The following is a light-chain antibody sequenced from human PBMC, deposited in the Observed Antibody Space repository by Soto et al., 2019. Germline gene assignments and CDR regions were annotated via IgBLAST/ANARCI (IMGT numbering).Light chain of an antibody. Sequence: ERVMTQSPDTLSVSPGERATLSCRASQSVSTNLAWYQQKPGQAPTLLIYDASNRATGIPDRFSGSGSGTDFTLTISSLEAEDFAVYYCQKRSNWPPITVGQGTRLEIK. CDR3: QKRSNWPPIT. J-gene: IGKJ5*01. V-gene: IGKV3-11*01. CDR1: QSVSTN. CDR2: DAS.